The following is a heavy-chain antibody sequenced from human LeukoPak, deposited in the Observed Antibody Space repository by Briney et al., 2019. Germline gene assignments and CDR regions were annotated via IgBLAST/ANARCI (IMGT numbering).Heavy chain of an antibody. CDR2: ISGYNANT. J-gene: IGHJ4*02. CDR1: GYTFSRYG. Sequence: ASVKVSCKASGYTFSRYGISWVRQAPGQGLEWMGWISGYNANTNYAQKFQGRFTLTSDTSSTTAYMELRTLTSDDTAVYYCARAQGPYYSDSSGWPFDSWGQGILVTVSS. CDR3: ARAQGPYYSDSSGWPFDS. D-gene: IGHD3-22*01. V-gene: IGHV1-18*01.